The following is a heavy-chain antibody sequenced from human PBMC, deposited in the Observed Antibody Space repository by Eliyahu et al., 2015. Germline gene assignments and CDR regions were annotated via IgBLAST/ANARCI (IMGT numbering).Heavy chain of an antibody. J-gene: IGHJ6*02. D-gene: IGHD3-10*01. V-gene: IGHV3-33*01. CDR3: ARDQGYWGYGSGSYQPYYYYGMDV. CDR1: GFTFSSYG. Sequence: GGVVQPGRSMRLSCAASGFTFSSYGMHWVRQAPGKGLEXVAVIWYDGSNNYYAXXVKGRXTISRDNSKNTLYLQMNSLRAEDTAVYYCARDQGYWGYGSGSYQPYYYYGMDVWGQGTTVTVSS. CDR2: IWYDGSNN.